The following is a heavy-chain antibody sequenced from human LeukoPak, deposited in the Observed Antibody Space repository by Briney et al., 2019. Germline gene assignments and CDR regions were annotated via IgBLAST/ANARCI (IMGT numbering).Heavy chain of an antibody. Sequence: GGSLRLSCAASGFTFSSYNMNWVRQAPGQGLEWVSYISSSGSTIYYADSVKGRFTISRDNAKNALYLQMNSLRAEDTAVYYCARVTYHYDSSGYPDYWGQGTLVTVSS. CDR2: ISSSGSTI. J-gene: IGHJ4*02. D-gene: IGHD3-22*01. V-gene: IGHV3-48*04. CDR1: GFTFSSYN. CDR3: ARVTYHYDSSGYPDY.